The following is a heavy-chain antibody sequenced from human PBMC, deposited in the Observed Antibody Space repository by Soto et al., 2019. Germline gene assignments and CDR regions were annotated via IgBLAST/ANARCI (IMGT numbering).Heavy chain of an antibody. J-gene: IGHJ4*02. CDR1: GFTFGSYA. Sequence: GSLRLSCAASGFTFGSYAMSWVRQAPGKGLEWVSAISGSGGSTYYADSVKGRFTISRDNSKNTLYLQMNSLRAEDTAVYYCAKDYTRQWLLPFAADYWGQGTLVTVSS. CDR3: AKDYTRQWLLPFAADY. D-gene: IGHD6-19*01. V-gene: IGHV3-23*01. CDR2: ISGSGGST.